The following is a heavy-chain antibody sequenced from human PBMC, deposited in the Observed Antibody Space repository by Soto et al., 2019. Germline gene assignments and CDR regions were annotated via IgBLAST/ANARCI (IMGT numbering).Heavy chain of an antibody. CDR3: AKSGDAGYCSGGSCYHDY. Sequence: GESLKISCAASGFTFSSYAMSWVRQAPGKGLEWVSAISGSGGSTYYADSVKGRFTISRDNSKNTLYLQMNSLRAEDTAVYYCAKSGDAGYCSGGSCYHDYWGQGTLVTVSS. CDR1: GFTFSSYA. CDR2: ISGSGGST. J-gene: IGHJ4*02. V-gene: IGHV3-23*01. D-gene: IGHD2-15*01.